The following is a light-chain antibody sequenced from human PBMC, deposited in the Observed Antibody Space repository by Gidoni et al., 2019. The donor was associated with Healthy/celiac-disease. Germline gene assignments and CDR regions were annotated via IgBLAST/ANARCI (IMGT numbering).Light chain of an antibody. J-gene: IGKJ5*01. CDR1: QSISSY. CDR3: QQSYRTPIT. CDR2: AAS. V-gene: IGKV1-39*01. Sequence: DIQMTQSPSSLSASVGDRVTITCRASQSISSYLNWYQQKPGTAPKLLIYAASSLQSGVPSRFSGSGSGTDFPLTISSLQPEDFANYYCQQSYRTPITFGQGTRLEIK.